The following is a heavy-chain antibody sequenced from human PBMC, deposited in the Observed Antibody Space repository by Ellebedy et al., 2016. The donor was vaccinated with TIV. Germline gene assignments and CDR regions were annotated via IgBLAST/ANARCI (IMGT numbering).Heavy chain of an antibody. CDR1: GYSFTSYW. CDR2: IDPSDSYT. Sequence: GESLKISXKGSGYSFTSYWISWVRQMPGKGLEWMGRIDPSDSYTNYSPSFQGHVTISADKSISTAYLQWSSLKASDTAMYYCASFSSSRQKVDYWGQGTLVTVSS. V-gene: IGHV5-10-1*01. D-gene: IGHD6-13*01. J-gene: IGHJ4*02. CDR3: ASFSSSRQKVDY.